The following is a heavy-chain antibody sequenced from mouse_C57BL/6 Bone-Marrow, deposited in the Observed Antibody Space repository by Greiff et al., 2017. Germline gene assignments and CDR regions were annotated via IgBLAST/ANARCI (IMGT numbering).Heavy chain of an antibody. Sequence: QVQLQQSGAELARPGASVKLSCKASGYTFTSYGISWVKQRTGQGLEWIGEIYPRSGNTYYNEKFKGKATLTADKSSSTAYMELLSLTSEDSSVYFCARGIYYDFTWFAYWGQGTLVTVSA. D-gene: IGHD2-4*01. CDR1: GYTFTSYG. J-gene: IGHJ3*01. V-gene: IGHV1-81*01. CDR3: ARGIYYDFTWFAY. CDR2: IYPRSGNT.